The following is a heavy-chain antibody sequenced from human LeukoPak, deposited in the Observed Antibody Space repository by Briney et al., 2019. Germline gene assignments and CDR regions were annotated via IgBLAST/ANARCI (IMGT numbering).Heavy chain of an antibody. Sequence: GGSLRLSCAASGFTVSSNYMSWVRQAPGKGLEWVSAISGSGGSTYYADSVKGRFTISRDNSKNTLYLQMNSLRADDTAVYYCARFAAGGSYYYYMDVWGKGTTVTVSS. CDR3: ARFAAGGSYYYYMDV. CDR2: ISGSGGST. V-gene: IGHV3-23*01. D-gene: IGHD3-10*01. J-gene: IGHJ6*03. CDR1: GFTVSSNY.